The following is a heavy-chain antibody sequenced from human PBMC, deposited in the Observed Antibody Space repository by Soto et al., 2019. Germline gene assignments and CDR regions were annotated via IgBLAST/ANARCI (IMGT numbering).Heavy chain of an antibody. V-gene: IGHV1-18*04. CDR1: GYTFTSYG. J-gene: IGHJ4*02. CDR2: ISAYNGNT. D-gene: IGHD3-22*01. CDR3: ARDLRGHYYDSSGLAN. Sequence: ASVKVSCKASGYTFTSYGISWVRQAPGQGLEWMGWISAYNGNTNYAQKLQGRVTMTTDTSTSTAYMELRSLRSDDTAVYYCARDLRGHYYDSSGLANWGQGTLVTVSS.